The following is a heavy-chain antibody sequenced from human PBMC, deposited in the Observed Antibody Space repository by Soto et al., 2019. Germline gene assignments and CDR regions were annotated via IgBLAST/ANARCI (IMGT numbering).Heavy chain of an antibody. CDR2: ISAAGDP. J-gene: IGHJ6*02. Sequence: EVQLVESGGGLVQPGGSLRLSCEASGFTFRNYDMHWVRQGTGKGLEWVSGISAAGDPDYADSVEGRFTISRENAQNSFFLQMNSLRVGDTAVYYCARTDRDFYGLDVWGQVTTVIGSS. CDR1: GFTFRNYD. CDR3: ARTDRDFYGLDV. V-gene: IGHV3-13*05.